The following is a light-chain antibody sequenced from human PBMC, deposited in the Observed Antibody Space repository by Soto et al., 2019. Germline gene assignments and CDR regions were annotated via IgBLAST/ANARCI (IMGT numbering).Light chain of an antibody. J-gene: IGLJ2*01. CDR3: QVWDSDSAHVV. CDR2: NDN. CDR1: DIGTKS. Sequence: SYELTQPPSVSVAPGQTARIACGGDDIGTKSVHWYRQRPGLAPVMVVYNDNDRPSGIPERISGSNSGNTATLSISRVEAGDEADYYCQVWDSDSAHVVFGGGTKLPVL. V-gene: IGLV3-21*02.